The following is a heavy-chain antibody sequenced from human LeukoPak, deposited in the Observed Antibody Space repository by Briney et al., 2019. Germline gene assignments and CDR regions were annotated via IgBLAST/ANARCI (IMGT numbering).Heavy chain of an antibody. Sequence: PGGSLRLSCAASGLTFSSHWMHWVRQAPGKGLVWVSRINSDGSSTSYAESVKGRFTISRDNAKNTLYLQMNSLRAEDTAVYYCATVTVTTAFDYWGQGTLVTVSS. CDR1: GLTFSSHW. CDR3: ATVTVTTAFDY. CDR2: INSDGSST. J-gene: IGHJ4*02. V-gene: IGHV3-74*01. D-gene: IGHD4-17*01.